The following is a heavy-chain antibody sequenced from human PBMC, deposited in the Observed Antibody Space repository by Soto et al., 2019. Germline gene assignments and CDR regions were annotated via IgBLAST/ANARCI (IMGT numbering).Heavy chain of an antibody. Sequence: GGSLRLSCAGSGFTFSRYAMNWVRQAPGKGLEWVSIISSRGDRTSYAESVKGRFTISRDDSKNTLFLHMNSLGAEDTAVYYCAKETGYSYGFQPNALDVWGQGTTVTVSS. D-gene: IGHD5-18*01. CDR2: ISSRGDRT. CDR3: AKETGYSYGFQPNALDV. CDR1: GFTFSRYA. V-gene: IGHV3-23*01. J-gene: IGHJ6*02.